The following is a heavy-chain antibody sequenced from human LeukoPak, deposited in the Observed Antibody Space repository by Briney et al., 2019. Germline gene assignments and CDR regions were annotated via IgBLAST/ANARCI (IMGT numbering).Heavy chain of an antibody. CDR3: ARDKSGWKSGDAFDI. J-gene: IGHJ3*02. CDR2: IYHSGST. D-gene: IGHD6-19*01. Sequence: PSETLSLTCTVSGGSISSYYWSWIRQPPGKGLEWIGEIYHSGSTNYSPSLKSRVTISVDKSKNQFSLKLSSVTAADTAVYYCARDKSGWKSGDAFDIWGQGTMVTVSS. V-gene: IGHV4-59*12. CDR1: GGSISSYY.